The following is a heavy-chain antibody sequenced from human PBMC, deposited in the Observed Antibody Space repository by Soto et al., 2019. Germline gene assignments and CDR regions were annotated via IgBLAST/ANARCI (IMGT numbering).Heavy chain of an antibody. CDR2: ISDRGGST. CDR3: ARDEYYYASSGYYRFDQ. V-gene: IGHV3-23*01. J-gene: IGHJ4*02. CDR1: GFTLSNFA. Sequence: GGSLRLSCAASGFTLSNFAMSWVRQAPGKGLEWVAVISDRGGSTYYAASVKGRFTISRDNSNNTVYLQMNNLRAEDTAVYYWARDEYYYASSGYYRFDQWGQGTLVTVSS. D-gene: IGHD3-22*01.